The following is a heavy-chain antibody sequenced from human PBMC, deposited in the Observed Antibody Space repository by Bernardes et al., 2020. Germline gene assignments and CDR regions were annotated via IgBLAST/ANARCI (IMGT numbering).Heavy chain of an antibody. Sequence: ASVKVSCKASDNSFISSGVSWVRQAPGQRPEWMGWISSYNGNSVYGQRFQGRVTMTTDRSTNTAYMELRSLTSDDTAVYYCARGFSDDWHFDLWGHGTLVTI. CDR2: ISSYNGNS. D-gene: IGHD3-22*01. CDR3: ARGFSDDWHFDL. J-gene: IGHJ2*01. CDR1: DNSFISSG. V-gene: IGHV1-18*01.